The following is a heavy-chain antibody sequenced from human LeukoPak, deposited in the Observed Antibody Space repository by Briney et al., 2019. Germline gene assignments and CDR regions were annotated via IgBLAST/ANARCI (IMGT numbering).Heavy chain of an antibody. D-gene: IGHD6-13*01. J-gene: IGHJ4*02. CDR2: IYYSGST. Sequence: PSETLSLTCTVSSGSISSYYWSWIRQPPGKGLEWIGYIYYSGSTNYNPSLKSRVTISVDTSKNQFSLKLSSVTAADTAVYYCARDPSIAAAGPLFDYWGQGTLVTVSS. V-gene: IGHV4-59*01. CDR3: ARDPSIAAAGPLFDY. CDR1: SGSISSYY.